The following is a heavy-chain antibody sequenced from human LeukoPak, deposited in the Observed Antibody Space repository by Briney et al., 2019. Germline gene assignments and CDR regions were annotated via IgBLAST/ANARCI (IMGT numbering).Heavy chain of an antibody. CDR1: SGSISSSSYY. CDR3: ARHLRGSYADAFDI. CDR2: IYYSGST. J-gene: IGHJ3*02. D-gene: IGHD1-26*01. V-gene: IGHV4-39*01. Sequence: TSETLSLTCTVSSGSISSSSYYWGWIRQPPGKGLEWIGSIYYSGSTYYNPSLKSRVTISVDTSKNQFSLKLSSVTAADTAVYYCARHLRGSYADAFDIWGQGTMVTVSS.